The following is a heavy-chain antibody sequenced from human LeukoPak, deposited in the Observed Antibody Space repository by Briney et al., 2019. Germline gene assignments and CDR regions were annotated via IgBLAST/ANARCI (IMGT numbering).Heavy chain of an antibody. CDR1: GFTFSSYA. D-gene: IGHD3-22*01. CDR3: ARGLLIRSSGYYYFDY. CDR2: ISYDGSNK. V-gene: IGHV3-30-3*01. Sequence: GRSLRLSCAASGFTFSSYAMHWVRQAPGKGLEWVAVISYDGSNKYYADSVKGRFTISRDNSKNTLYLQMNSLRAEDTAVYYCARGLLIRSSGYYYFDYWGQGTLVTVSS. J-gene: IGHJ4*02.